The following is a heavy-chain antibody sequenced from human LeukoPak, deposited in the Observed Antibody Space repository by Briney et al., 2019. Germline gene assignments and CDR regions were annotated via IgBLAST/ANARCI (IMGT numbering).Heavy chain of an antibody. V-gene: IGHV4-4*08. J-gene: IGHJ5*02. CDR2: IYTSGST. CDR3: ARTTIDYNWFDP. D-gene: IGHD4/OR15-4a*01. Sequence: SETLSLTCTVSGGSISSYFWSWIRQPPRKGLEWIGRIYTSGSTNYNPSLKSRVTISVDTSKNQFSLKLSSVTAADTAVYYCARTTIDYNWFDPWGQGTLVTVSS. CDR1: GGSISSYF.